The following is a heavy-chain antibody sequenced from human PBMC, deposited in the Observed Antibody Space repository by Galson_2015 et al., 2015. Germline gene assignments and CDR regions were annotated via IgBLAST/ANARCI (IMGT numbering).Heavy chain of an antibody. J-gene: IGHJ4*02. D-gene: IGHD4-11*01. CDR1: GVIFSSFSTFT. V-gene: IGHV1-69*13. CDR2: ITPIFGRA. Sequence: SVKVSCKASGVIFSSFSTFTISWVRQAPGQGLEWMGGITPIFGRANYVQKFQDRVTITADDSTSTAYMELRSLRSDDTAVYYCAREGRSGNSNPYDYWGQGTLVTVSS. CDR3: AREGRSGNSNPYDY.